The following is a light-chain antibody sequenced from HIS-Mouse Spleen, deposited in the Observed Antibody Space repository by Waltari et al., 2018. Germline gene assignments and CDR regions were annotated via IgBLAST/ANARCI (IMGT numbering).Light chain of an antibody. CDR3: QVWDSSTVV. J-gene: IGLJ2*01. Sequence: SYELTQPLSVSVALGQTARITCGGNNIGSKNVYWYQQKPGQAPVLVIYNRPSGIPERFSGSNSGNTATLTISRAQAGDEADYYCQVWDSSTVVFGGGTKLTVL. V-gene: IGLV3-9*01. CDR1: NIGSKN.